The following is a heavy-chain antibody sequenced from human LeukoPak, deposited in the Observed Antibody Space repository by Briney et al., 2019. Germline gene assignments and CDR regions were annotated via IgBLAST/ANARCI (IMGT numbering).Heavy chain of an antibody. Sequence: SETLSLTCAVYGGSFSGYYWSWIRQPPGKGLEWIGEINHSGSTNYNPSLKSRVTISVDTSKNQFSLKLSSVTAADTAVYYCARGLAGATPDYWGQGTLVTVSS. CDR3: ARGLAGATPDY. V-gene: IGHV4-34*01. CDR2: INHSGST. CDR1: GGSFSGYY. D-gene: IGHD1-26*01. J-gene: IGHJ4*02.